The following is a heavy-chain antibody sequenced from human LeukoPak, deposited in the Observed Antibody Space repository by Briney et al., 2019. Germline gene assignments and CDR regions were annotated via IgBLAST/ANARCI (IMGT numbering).Heavy chain of an antibody. CDR2: IYHSGST. V-gene: IGHV4-30-2*01. Sequence: PSETLSLTCTVSGGSISSGGYYWSWIRQPPGKGLEWIGYIYHSGSTYYNPSLKSRVTISVDRSKNQFSLKLSSVTAADTAVYYCARGAHIVVVPAAIPAAFDIWGQGTMVTVSS. J-gene: IGHJ3*02. D-gene: IGHD2-2*01. CDR3: ARGAHIVVVPAAIPAAFDI. CDR1: GGSISSGGYY.